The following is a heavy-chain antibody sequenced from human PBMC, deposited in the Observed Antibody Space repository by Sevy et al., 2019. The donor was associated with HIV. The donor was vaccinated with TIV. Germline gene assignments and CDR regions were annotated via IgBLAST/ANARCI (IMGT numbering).Heavy chain of an antibody. CDR3: ARYGRITMGKGGIINYGLDV. CDR1: GFTFSDYY. J-gene: IGHJ6*02. V-gene: IGHV3-11*06. Sequence: GGSLRLSCAASGFTFSDYYMSWIHEAPGKGLEWVSYISSSSSYTNYADSVKGRFTISRDNAKSSLYLQMNSLRGEDTAVYYCARYGRITMGKGGIINYGLDVWGQGTTVTVSS. CDR2: ISSSSSYT. D-gene: IGHD3-10*01.